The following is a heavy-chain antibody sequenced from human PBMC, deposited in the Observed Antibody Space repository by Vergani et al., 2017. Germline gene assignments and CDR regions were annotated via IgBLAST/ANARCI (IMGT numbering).Heavy chain of an antibody. V-gene: IGHV3-30-3*01. Sequence: QVQLVESGGGVVQPGTSLRLSCVVSGFALNRHAMYWVRQAPGKGLEWVVGISFDGTNEYYPDLVKGRFTISRDNAKNTLYLEMNSLRGDDTAIYYCVRARCSGPCFMSNWFDSWGQGTLVTVSS. CDR2: ISFDGTNE. J-gene: IGHJ5*01. D-gene: IGHD5-12*01. CDR1: GFALNRHA. CDR3: VRARCSGPCFMSNWFDS.